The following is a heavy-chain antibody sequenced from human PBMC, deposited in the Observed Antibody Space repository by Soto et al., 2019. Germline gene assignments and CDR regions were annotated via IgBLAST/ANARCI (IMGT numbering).Heavy chain of an antibody. J-gene: IGHJ4*02. V-gene: IGHV3-48*01. CDR3: ARDPDYSNYVGDFDY. D-gene: IGHD4-4*01. CDR1: GFTFSSYS. Sequence: GGSLRLSCAASGFTFSSYSMNWVRQAPGKGLEWVSYISSSSSTIYYADSVKGRFTISRDNAKNSLYLQMNSLRAEDTAVYYCARDPDYSNYVGDFDYWGQGTLVTVSS. CDR2: ISSSSSTI.